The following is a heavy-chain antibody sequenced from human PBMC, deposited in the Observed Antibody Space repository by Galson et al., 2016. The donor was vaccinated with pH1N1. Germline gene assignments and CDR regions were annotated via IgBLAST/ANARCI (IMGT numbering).Heavy chain of an antibody. CDR3: AGSPRRYHFGS. Sequence: SLRLSCAASEFTFSDYFMGWVRQAPGKGLEYISYISASGDYTNYAYSVKGRFTVSRDNDKKSMYLQINSLIVADTAIYYCAGSPRRYHFGSWGQGILVAVSS. V-gene: IGHV3-11*03. CDR2: ISASGDYT. D-gene: IGHD1-14*01. J-gene: IGHJ4*02. CDR1: EFTFSDYF.